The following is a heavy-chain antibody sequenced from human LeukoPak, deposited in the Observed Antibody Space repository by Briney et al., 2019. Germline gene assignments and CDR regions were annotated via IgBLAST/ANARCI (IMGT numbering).Heavy chain of an antibody. CDR2: IYHSGST. V-gene: IGHV4-59*12. CDR3: ARGGKITMVRGNWFDP. Sequence: SETLSLTRSVSGGSISSYYWGWIRQPPGKGLEWIGSIYHSGSTNYNPSLKSRVTISVDTSKNQFSLKLSSVTAADTAVYYCARGGKITMVRGNWFDPWGQGTLVTVSS. J-gene: IGHJ5*02. CDR1: GGSISSYY. D-gene: IGHD3-10*01.